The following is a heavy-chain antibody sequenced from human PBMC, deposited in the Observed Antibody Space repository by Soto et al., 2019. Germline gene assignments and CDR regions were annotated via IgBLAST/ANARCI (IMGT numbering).Heavy chain of an antibody. V-gene: IGHV4-59*01. J-gene: IGHJ4*02. CDR1: GGSISSYY. CDR2: IYYSGST. Sequence: SETLSLTCTVSGGSISSYYWSWIRQPPGKGLEWIGYIYYSGSTNYNPSLKSRVTISVDTSKNQFSLKLSSVTAAGTAVYYCSVDTAMGVDYWGQGTLVTVSS. CDR3: SVDTAMGVDY. D-gene: IGHD5-18*01.